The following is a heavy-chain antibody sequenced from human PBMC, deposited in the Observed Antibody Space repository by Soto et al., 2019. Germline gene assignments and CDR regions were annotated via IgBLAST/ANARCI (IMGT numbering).Heavy chain of an antibody. CDR3: ARDLTGYSSGWTAFDI. Sequence: QVQLVESGGGEVQPGRSLRLSCAASGFTFSSYGMHWVRQAPGKGLEWVAVIWYDGSNKYYADSVKGRFTISRDNSKNTLYLQMNSLRAEDTAVYYCARDLTGYSSGWTAFDIWGQGTMVTVSS. CDR2: IWYDGSNK. V-gene: IGHV3-33*01. J-gene: IGHJ3*02. CDR1: GFTFSSYG. D-gene: IGHD6-19*01.